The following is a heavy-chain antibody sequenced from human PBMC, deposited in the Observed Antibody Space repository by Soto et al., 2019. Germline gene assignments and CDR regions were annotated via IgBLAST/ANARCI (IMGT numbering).Heavy chain of an antibody. CDR1: GYTFTTYA. CDR3: ARDLYGSGRFDY. V-gene: IGHV1-3*01. Sequence: GASVKVSCKASGYTFTTYAIQWVRQAPGQRPEWMGWINAGNGNTKYSQKLQGRLTIARDTSAGTAYMELSSLRSEDTAIYYCARDLYGSGRFDYWGQGTPVTVSS. D-gene: IGHD3-10*01. CDR2: INAGNGNT. J-gene: IGHJ4*02.